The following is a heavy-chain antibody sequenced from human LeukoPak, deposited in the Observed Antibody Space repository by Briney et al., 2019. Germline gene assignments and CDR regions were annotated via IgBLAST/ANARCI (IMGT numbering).Heavy chain of an antibody. V-gene: IGHV4-30-4*08. Sequence: LRLSCAASGFTFSDYYMSWIRQPPGKGLEWIGYIYYSGSTYYNPSLKSRVTISVDTSKNQFSLKLSSVTAADTAVYYCASYTHCSGGSCYLRGFDYWGQGTLVTVSS. CDR3: ASYTHCSGGSCYLRGFDY. J-gene: IGHJ4*02. CDR1: GFTFSDYY. CDR2: IYYSGST. D-gene: IGHD2-15*01.